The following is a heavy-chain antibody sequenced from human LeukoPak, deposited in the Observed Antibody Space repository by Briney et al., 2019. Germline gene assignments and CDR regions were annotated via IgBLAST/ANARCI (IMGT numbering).Heavy chain of an antibody. V-gene: IGHV3-23*01. Sequence: GGSLSLSCAASGFTFSSYAMNWVRQAPGKGLEWVSGISGSGGSTNYADSVEGRFTDSRDNSNNTVYLQMNSLRADDTAVYYCAKDARRDGCCYDHWGQGILVTVSS. D-gene: IGHD5-24*01. J-gene: IGHJ5*02. CDR1: GFTFSSYA. CDR2: ISGSGGST. CDR3: AKDARRDGCCYDH.